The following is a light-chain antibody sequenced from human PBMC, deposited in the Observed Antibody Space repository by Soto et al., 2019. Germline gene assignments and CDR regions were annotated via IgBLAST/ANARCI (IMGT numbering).Light chain of an antibody. Sequence: QSALTQPASVSGSPGQSITISCTGAVSDVAGYTYVSWYQQHPGKGPKVMIYDVSNRPSGVSNRFSGSKSGTTASLTVSGLDEEDDADYCCSSVTSTLGLFGGGTKLTVL. V-gene: IGLV2-14*03. CDR2: DVS. J-gene: IGLJ2*01. CDR3: SSVTSTLGL. CDR1: VSDVAGYTY.